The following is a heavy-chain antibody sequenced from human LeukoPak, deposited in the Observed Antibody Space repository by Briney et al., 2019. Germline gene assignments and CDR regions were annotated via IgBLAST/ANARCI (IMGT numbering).Heavy chain of an antibody. CDR1: GITFTSYA. V-gene: IGHV3-23*01. J-gene: IGHJ6*03. D-gene: IGHD2-15*01. CDR3: AKNGDRGAYCTGGTCYPYFYYYMDV. CDR2: IISISGTT. Sequence: GGSLRLSCVASGITFTSYAMSGGRQAPRKGLGWVSSIISISGTTYYADSVKGRFTISRDNSKNTLYLQMNSLRAEDTAIYYCAKNGDRGAYCTGGTCYPYFYYYMDVWGKGTTVTI.